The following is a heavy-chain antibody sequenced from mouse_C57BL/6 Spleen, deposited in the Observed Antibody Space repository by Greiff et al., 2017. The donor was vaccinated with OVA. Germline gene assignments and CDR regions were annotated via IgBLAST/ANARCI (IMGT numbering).Heavy chain of an antibody. CDR2: ISSGSSTI. CDR3: ARGRLRLHYFDY. D-gene: IGHD3-2*02. J-gene: IGHJ2*01. Sequence: DVKLQESGGGLVKPGGSLKLSCAASGFTFSDYGMHWVRQAPEKGLEWVAYISSGSSTIYYADTVKGRFTISRDNAKNTLFLQMTSLRSEDTAMYYCARGRLRLHYFDYWGQGTTLTVSS. CDR1: GFTFSDYG. V-gene: IGHV5-17*01.